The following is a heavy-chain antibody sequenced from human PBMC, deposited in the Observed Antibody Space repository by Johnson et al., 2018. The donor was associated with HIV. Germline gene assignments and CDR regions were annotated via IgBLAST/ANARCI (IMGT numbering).Heavy chain of an antibody. CDR2: IHSGGST. D-gene: IGHD4-17*01. J-gene: IGHJ3*02. Sequence: EVQLVESGGGLIQPGGSLRLSCAVSGLSVSINYITWVRQAPGKGLEWVSVIHSGGSTYYADSVKGRFTISRDNSKNTLYLQMNSLRAEDTAVYYCAKDRMYDYGDYGGAFDIWGQGTMVTVSS. CDR1: GLSVSINY. CDR3: AKDRMYDYGDYGGAFDI. V-gene: IGHV3-53*01.